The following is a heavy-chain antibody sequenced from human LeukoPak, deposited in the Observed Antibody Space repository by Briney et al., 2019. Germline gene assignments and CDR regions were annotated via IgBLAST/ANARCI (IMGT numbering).Heavy chain of an antibody. CDR1: GYTFTSYY. V-gene: IGHV1-46*01. CDR3: ARTNYYYGMDV. Sequence: GASVKVSCKASGYTFTSYYIHWVRQAPGQGLEWMGIVNPSDGSTIYAQKFQGRVTITRDTSASTAYMELSSLRSEDTAVYYCARTNYYYGMDVWGQGTTVTVSS. J-gene: IGHJ6*02. CDR2: VNPSDGST.